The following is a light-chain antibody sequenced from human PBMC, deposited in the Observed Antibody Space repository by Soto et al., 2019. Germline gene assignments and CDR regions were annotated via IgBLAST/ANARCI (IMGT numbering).Light chain of an antibody. CDR3: MQGLQAPLT. CDR2: LVS. Sequence: DIVMTQSPLSLSVTPGEPASISCRSSQSLLHSNGYNYLDWYLQKPGQSPQLLIYLVSNRASGVHERLSGGGTAKFLTLKISRVEAEDVGFYYTMQGLQAPLTFGQGPKVEIK. V-gene: IGKV2-28*01. CDR1: QSLLHSNGYNY. J-gene: IGKJ1*01.